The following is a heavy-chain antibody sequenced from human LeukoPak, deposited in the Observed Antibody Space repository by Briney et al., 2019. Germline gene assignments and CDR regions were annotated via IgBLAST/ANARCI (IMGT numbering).Heavy chain of an antibody. D-gene: IGHD6-13*01. CDR3: ARDKFVGSWYSYYYYMDV. CDR2: INPNSGGT. CDR1: GYTFTGYY. Sequence: ASVKVSCKASGYTFTGYYMHWVRQAPGQGLEWMGWINPNSGGTNYAQKFQGRVTMTRDTSISTAYMELSRLRSDDTAVYYCARDKFVGSWYSYYYYMDVWGKGTTVTVSS. V-gene: IGHV1-2*02. J-gene: IGHJ6*03.